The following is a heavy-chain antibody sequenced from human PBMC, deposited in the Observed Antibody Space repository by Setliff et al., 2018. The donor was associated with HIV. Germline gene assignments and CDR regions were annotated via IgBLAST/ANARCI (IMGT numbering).Heavy chain of an antibody. CDR2: IYPGDSAI. CDR3: ARRMWQQDSKFMYYFDY. D-gene: IGHD6-13*01. J-gene: IGHJ4*02. CDR1: GYIFTNYW. Sequence: PGESLKISCKASGYIFTNYWIGWVRQMPGKGLEWIGVIYPGDSAIRYSPSFQGQVTISADKSISTAYLQWSSLKASDTAMYYCARRMWQQDSKFMYYFDYWGQGTLVTVSS. V-gene: IGHV5-51*01.